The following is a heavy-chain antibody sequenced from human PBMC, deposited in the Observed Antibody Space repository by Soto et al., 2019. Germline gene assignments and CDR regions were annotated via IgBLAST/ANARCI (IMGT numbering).Heavy chain of an antibody. J-gene: IGHJ6*02. CDR1: GFTFSSYE. V-gene: IGHV3-48*03. CDR3: ARDLTSYYYYGMDV. CDR2: ISSSGSTI. D-gene: IGHD2-2*01. Sequence: GGSLRLSCAASGFTFSSYEMNWVRQAPGKGLEWVSYISSSGSTIYYADSVKGRFTISRDNAKNSLYLQMNSLRADDTAVYYCARDLTSYYYYGMDVWGQGTTVTVSS.